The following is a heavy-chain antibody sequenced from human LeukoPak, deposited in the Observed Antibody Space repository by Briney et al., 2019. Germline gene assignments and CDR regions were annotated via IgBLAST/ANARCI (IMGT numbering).Heavy chain of an antibody. CDR2: ISGDGGST. CDR3: AKGANGYSYGSPLDY. V-gene: IGHV3-43*02. CDR1: GFTFDDYA. J-gene: IGHJ4*02. D-gene: IGHD5-18*01. Sequence: GGSLRLSCAASGFTFDDYAMNWVRQAPGKGLEWVSGISGDGGSTYYADSVKGRFTISRDNTKNSLYLQMTSLRTEDTALYYCAKGANGYSYGSPLDYWGQGTLVTVSS.